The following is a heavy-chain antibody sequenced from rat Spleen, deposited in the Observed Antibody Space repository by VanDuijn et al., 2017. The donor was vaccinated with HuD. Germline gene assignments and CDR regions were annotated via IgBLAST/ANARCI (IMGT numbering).Heavy chain of an antibody. CDR2: INYDGRGT. Sequence: EVQLVESGGGLVQPGRSLKLSCAASGFTFSDYAMNWIRQAPRKGLDWVATINYDGRGTYYRGSVTGRFTISRDNAKSTLYLQMDSLRSEDTATYYCAKHAVTTGVDYFDYWGQGVMVTVSS. J-gene: IGHJ2*01. D-gene: IGHD1-11*01. V-gene: IGHV5-7*01. CDR3: AKHAVTTGVDYFDY. CDR1: GFTFSDYA.